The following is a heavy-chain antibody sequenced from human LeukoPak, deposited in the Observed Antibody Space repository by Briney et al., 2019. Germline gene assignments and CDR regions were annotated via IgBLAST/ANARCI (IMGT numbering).Heavy chain of an antibody. CDR3: ARAGQKSGWYSSVC. CDR1: GGSISSYY. Sequence: SETLSLTCTVSGGSISSYYWSWIRQPPGKGLEWIGYIYYSGSTNYNPSLKSRVTISVDTSKNQFSLKLSSVTAADTAVYYCARAGQKSGWYSSVCWGRGTLVTVSS. CDR2: IYYSGST. V-gene: IGHV4-59*01. D-gene: IGHD6-19*01. J-gene: IGHJ4*02.